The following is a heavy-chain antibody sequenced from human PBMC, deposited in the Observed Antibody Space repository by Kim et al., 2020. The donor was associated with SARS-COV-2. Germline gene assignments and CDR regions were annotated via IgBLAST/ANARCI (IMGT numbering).Heavy chain of an antibody. CDR1: GFTFSSYA. V-gene: IGHV3-30*04. CDR3: ARDQHLPGIAAAGTRGLYYYYGMDV. D-gene: IGHD6-13*01. Sequence: GGSLRLSCAASGFTFSSYAMHWVRQAPGKGLEWVAVISYDGSNKYYADSVKGRFTISRDNSKNTLYLQMNSLRAEDTAVYYCARDQHLPGIAAAGTRGLYYYYGMDVWGQGTTVTVSS. CDR2: ISYDGSNK. J-gene: IGHJ6*02.